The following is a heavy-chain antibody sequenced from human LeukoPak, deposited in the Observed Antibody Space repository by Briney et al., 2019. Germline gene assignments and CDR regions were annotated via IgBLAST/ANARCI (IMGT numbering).Heavy chain of an antibody. CDR3: ARDGFRGVIMASYYYYGMDV. D-gene: IGHD3-10*01. Sequence: SQTLSLTCTVSGGSISSGGYYWSWIRQHPGKGLEWIGRIYTIGSTNYNPSLKSRVTMSVDTSKNQFSLKLSSVTAADTAVYYCARDGFRGVIMASYYYYGMDVWGQGTTVTVSS. CDR2: IYTIGST. V-gene: IGHV4-61*02. CDR1: GGSISSGGYY. J-gene: IGHJ6*02.